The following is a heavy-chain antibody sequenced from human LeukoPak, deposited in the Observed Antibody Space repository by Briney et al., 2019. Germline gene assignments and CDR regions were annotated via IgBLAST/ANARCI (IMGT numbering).Heavy chain of an antibody. CDR3: ARDRCSSTSCFYDY. CDR2: IKQDGSEQ. V-gene: IGHV3-7*01. J-gene: IGHJ4*02. Sequence: XEWXXNIKQDGSEQYYVDSVKGRSTISRDNAKNSLYLQMNSLRVEDTAVYYCARDRCSSTSCFYDYWGQGTLVTVSS. D-gene: IGHD2-2*01.